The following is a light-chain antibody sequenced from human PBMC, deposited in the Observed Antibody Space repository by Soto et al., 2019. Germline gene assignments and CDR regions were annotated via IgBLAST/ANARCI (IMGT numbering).Light chain of an antibody. CDR3: ATWDDILNGWV. CDR1: DSNIGSNT. CDR2: SND. J-gene: IGLJ3*02. Sequence: QSVLTQPPSASGTPGHRVTISCSGSDSNIGSNTVNWYQHLPGMAPKLLTHSNDHRPSGVDDRFSGSKSGTSAAPAISGLQSEDEADYYCATWDDILNGWVFGGGTK. V-gene: IGLV1-44*01.